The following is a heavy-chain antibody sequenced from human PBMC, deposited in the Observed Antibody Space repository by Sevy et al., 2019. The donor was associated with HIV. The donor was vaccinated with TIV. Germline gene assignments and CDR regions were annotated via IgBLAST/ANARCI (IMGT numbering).Heavy chain of an antibody. CDR2: IPYDGSNK. Sequence: GGSLRLSCAASGFTFRSYTMHWVRQAPGKGLEWVAVIPYDGSNKYHADSVKGRFTISRDNSKNTLYLQMNSLRAEDTAVYYCARDGAMATVGNFHYWGQGTLVTVSS. J-gene: IGHJ4*02. V-gene: IGHV3-30-3*01. D-gene: IGHD1-26*01. CDR3: ARDGAMATVGNFHY. CDR1: GFTFRSYT.